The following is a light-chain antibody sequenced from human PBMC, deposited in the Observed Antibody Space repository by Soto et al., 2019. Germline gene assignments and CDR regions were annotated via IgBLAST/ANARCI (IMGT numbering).Light chain of an antibody. J-gene: IGKJ2*01. CDR2: GAS. CDR3: QQYGTSPYT. Sequence: EIVLTQSPGTLSLSPGERATLSCRAGQSVTSNYVAWYQQKHGQAPRLLIYGASYRATDIPDGFSGSGSGTDFTLTISRLEAEDFAVYYCQQYGTSPYTFGQGTKLEIK. CDR1: QSVTSNY. V-gene: IGKV3-20*01.